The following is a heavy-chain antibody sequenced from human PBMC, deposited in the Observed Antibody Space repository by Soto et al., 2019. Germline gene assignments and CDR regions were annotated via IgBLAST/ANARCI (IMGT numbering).Heavy chain of an antibody. CDR3: ARGVKAHIGVAGLRMDN. Sequence: ASVKVSCKASGYAFSSYGISWVRQAPGQGPEWMGWISAYDGDRNYGQDFQGRLTMTTDKSKTHFSLNLTSVSPTDTAVYYCARGVKAHIGVAGLRMDNWGPGTLVTVSS. J-gene: IGHJ4*02. V-gene: IGHV1-18*01. CDR1: GYAFSSYG. D-gene: IGHD6-19*01. CDR2: ISAYDGDR.